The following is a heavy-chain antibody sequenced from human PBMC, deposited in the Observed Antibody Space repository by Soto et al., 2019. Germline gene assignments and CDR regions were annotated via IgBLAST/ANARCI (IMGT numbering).Heavy chain of an antibody. CDR2: IYYSGST. CDR3: ARVWVRFWYLSSDRNYYYYMEV. Sequence: QVQLQESGPGLVKPSQTLSLTCIVSGGSISSGGYYCSWIRQHPGKGLEWIGNIYYSGSTYYNPSLKSRLILSVDTSKNQFSLNLSAVTAADTAVYYCARVWVRFWYLSSDRNYYYYMEVWGKGPRSPSP. J-gene: IGHJ6*03. D-gene: IGHD3-16*01. V-gene: IGHV4-31*03. CDR1: GGSISSGGYY.